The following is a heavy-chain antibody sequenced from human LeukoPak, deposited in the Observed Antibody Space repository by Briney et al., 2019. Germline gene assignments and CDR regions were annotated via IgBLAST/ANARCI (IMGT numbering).Heavy chain of an antibody. J-gene: IGHJ4*02. Sequence: GGSLRLSCAASGFTFSSYGMHWLREAPGKGLEWVAFIRHDGGNTYYADSVKGRFAISRDNSKNTLYLQMNSLRAEDTAVYYCANILGDVVDYWGRGTLVTVSS. D-gene: IGHD3-16*01. CDR2: IRHDGGNT. CDR3: ANILGDVVDY. V-gene: IGHV3-30*02. CDR1: GFTFSSYG.